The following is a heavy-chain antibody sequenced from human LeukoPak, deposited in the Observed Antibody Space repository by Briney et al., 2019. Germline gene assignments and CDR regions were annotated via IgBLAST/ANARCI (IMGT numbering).Heavy chain of an antibody. Sequence: PGGSLRLSCAASGFTFSSYAMSWVRQAPGKGLEWVSAISGSGGTTYYADSVNGRFTISRDNSKNTLYLQMNSLRADDTALYYCVKDLTTVTTQGDYWGQGTLVTVSS. D-gene: IGHD4-17*01. CDR1: GFTFSSYA. CDR3: VKDLTTVTTQGDY. CDR2: ISGSGGTT. J-gene: IGHJ4*02. V-gene: IGHV3-23*01.